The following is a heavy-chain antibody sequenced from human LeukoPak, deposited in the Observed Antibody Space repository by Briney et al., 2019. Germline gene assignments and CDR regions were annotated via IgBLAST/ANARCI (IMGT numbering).Heavy chain of an antibody. V-gene: IGHV1-24*01. CDR2: FDPEDGET. CDR1: GYTLTELS. Sequence: ASVKVCCKVSGYTLTELSMHWVRQAPGKGLEWMGGFDPEDGETIYAQKFQGRVTMTEDTSTDTAYMELSSLRSEDTAVYYCATDPRASGYAPHAWGQGTLVTVSS. J-gene: IGHJ4*02. CDR3: ATDPRASGYAPHA. D-gene: IGHD3-22*01.